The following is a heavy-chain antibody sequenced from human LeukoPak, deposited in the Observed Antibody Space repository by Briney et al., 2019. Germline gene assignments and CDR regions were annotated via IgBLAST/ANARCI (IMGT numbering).Heavy chain of an antibody. D-gene: IGHD5-24*01. CDR3: ARGERWLLTLRHYMDV. V-gene: IGHV4-39*07. Sequence: SETLSLTCTVSGDSITGYYWGWIRQPPGKGLEWIGNIYYTGNTYYNASLKSRVTISVDTSKNQFSLKLSSVTAADTAVYYCARGERWLLTLRHYMDVWGKGTTVTVSS. CDR2: IYYTGNT. CDR1: GDSITGYY. J-gene: IGHJ6*03.